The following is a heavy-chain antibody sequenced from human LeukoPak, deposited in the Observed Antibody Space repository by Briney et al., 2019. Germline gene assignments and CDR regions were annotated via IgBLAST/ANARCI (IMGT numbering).Heavy chain of an antibody. CDR3: ARDPSFLTGYYIGPYFDY. J-gene: IGHJ4*02. V-gene: IGHV4-4*07. D-gene: IGHD3-9*01. CDR2: IYTSGST. Sequence: SETLSLTCTVSGGSISSYYWSWIRQPPGKGLEWIGRIYTSGSTNYNPSLKSRVTMSVDTSKNQFSLKLSSVTAADTAVYYCARDPSFLTGYYIGPYFDYWGQGTLVTVSS. CDR1: GGSISSYY.